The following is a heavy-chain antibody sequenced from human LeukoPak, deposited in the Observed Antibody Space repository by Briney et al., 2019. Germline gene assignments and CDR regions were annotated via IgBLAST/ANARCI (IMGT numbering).Heavy chain of an antibody. V-gene: IGHV3-72*01. J-gene: IGHJ3*02. Sequence: GGSLRLSCAASGFTFSDHYMDWVRQAPGKGLEWVGRTRNKANSYTTEYAASVKGRFTISRDDSKNSLYLQMNSLKTEDTAVYYCARYTAHDAFEIWGQGTMVTVSS. CDR2: TRNKANSYTT. CDR1: GFTFSDHY. CDR3: ARYTAHDAFEI. D-gene: IGHD3-16*02.